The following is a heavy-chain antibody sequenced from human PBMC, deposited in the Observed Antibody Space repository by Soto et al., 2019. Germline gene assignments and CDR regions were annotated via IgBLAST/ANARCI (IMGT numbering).Heavy chain of an antibody. V-gene: IGHV4-34*01. CDR3: ARGGITMVRGVIPGPYYYYYYGMDV. CDR1: GGYFSGYY. CDR2: INHSGST. J-gene: IGHJ6*02. D-gene: IGHD3-10*01. Sequence: SETLSLTCAVDGGYFSGYYWSWIRQPPGKGLEWIGEINHSGSTNYNPSLKSRVTISVDTSKNQFSLKLSSVTAADTAVYYCARGGITMVRGVIPGPYYYYYYGMDVWGQGTTVTVSS.